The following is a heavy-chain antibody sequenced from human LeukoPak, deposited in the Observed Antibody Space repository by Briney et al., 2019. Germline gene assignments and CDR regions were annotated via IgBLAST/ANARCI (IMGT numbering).Heavy chain of an antibody. J-gene: IGHJ4*02. CDR1: GFTFSSYS. CDR2: ISSSSSYI. V-gene: IGHV3-21*01. CDR3: ARARVPAAHTPDH. Sequence: PGGSLRLSCAASGFTFSSYSMNWVRQAPGKGLEWVSSISSSSSYIYYADSVKGRFTISRDNAKNSLYLQMNSLRAEDTAVYYCARARVPAAHTPDHWGQGTLVTVSS. D-gene: IGHD2-2*01.